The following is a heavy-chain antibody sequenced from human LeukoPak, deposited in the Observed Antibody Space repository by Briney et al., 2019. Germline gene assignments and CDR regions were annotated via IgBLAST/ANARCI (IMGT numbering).Heavy chain of an antibody. D-gene: IGHD1-26*01. CDR1: GYIFSSHG. J-gene: IGHJ6*03. CDR2: ISHAGSNE. CDR3: AKGYGWEASYYYYYMDV. Sequence: GKSLRLSCAASGYIFSSHGMHWIRQAPGKGLEWVALISHAGSNEYYAASVKGRFTISRDNSNNEFYLQMNSLRAEDTAVYYCAKGYGWEASYYYYYMDVWGKGTTVTISS. V-gene: IGHV3-30*18.